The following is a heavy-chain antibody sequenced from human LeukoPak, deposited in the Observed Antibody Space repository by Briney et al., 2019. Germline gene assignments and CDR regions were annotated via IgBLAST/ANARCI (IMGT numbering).Heavy chain of an antibody. CDR1: GYTFTSYE. Sequence: ASVKVSCKASGYTFTSYEINWVRQATGQGLEWMGWMNPNSGNTGYAQKSQSRVTMTRDTSISTAYMELSSLRSEDTAVYYCARAVAANDYWGQGTLVTVSS. J-gene: IGHJ4*02. V-gene: IGHV1-8*01. CDR3: ARAVAANDY. D-gene: IGHD2-15*01. CDR2: MNPNSGNT.